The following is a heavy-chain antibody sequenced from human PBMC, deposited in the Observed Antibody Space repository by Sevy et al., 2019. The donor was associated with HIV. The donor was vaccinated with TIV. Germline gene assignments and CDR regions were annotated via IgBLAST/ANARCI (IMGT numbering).Heavy chain of an antibody. Sequence: GGSLRLSCAASGFTVSSNYMSWVRQAPGKGLEWVSVIYSGGSTYYADSVKGRFTISRDNSKNTLYLQMNSLRAEDTAVYYCARDLNYCGGGSCYWFDPWGQGTLVTVSS. CDR3: ARDLNYCGGGSCYWFDP. CDR2: IYSGGST. J-gene: IGHJ5*02. V-gene: IGHV3-53*01. D-gene: IGHD2-15*01. CDR1: GFTVSSNY.